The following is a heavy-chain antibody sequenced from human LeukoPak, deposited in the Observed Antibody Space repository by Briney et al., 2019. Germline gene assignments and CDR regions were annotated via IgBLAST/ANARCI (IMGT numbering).Heavy chain of an antibody. CDR3: ARGRYSGTTYYFDY. V-gene: IGHV3-33*01. Sequence: GALRLSCAASGFTFSSYGMHWVRQAPGKGLEWVAVIWYDGSNKYYADSVKGRFTISRDNSKNTLYLQMNSLRAEDTAMYYCARGRYSGTTYYFDYWGQGTLVTVSS. CDR1: GFTFSSYG. CDR2: IWYDGSNK. J-gene: IGHJ4*02. D-gene: IGHD5-12*01.